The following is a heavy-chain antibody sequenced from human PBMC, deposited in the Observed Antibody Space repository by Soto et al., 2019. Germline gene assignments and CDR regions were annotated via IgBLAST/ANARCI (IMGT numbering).Heavy chain of an antibody. J-gene: IGHJ4*02. CDR3: ARVGYDSSPTFDY. CDR2: IWYDGSNK. D-gene: IGHD3-22*01. Sequence: GGSLRLSCAASGFTFSSYGMHWVRQAPGKGLEWVAVIWYDGSNKYYADSVKGRFTISRDNSKNTLYLQMNSLRAEDTAVYYCARVGYDSSPTFDYWGQGTLVTVSS. CDR1: GFTFSSYG. V-gene: IGHV3-33*01.